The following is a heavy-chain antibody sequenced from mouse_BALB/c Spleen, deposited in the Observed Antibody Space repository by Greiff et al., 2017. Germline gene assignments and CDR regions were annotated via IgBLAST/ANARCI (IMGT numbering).Heavy chain of an antibody. J-gene: IGHJ2*01. CDR1: GYTFTSYY. CDR2: INPSNGGT. D-gene: IGHD2-10*01. V-gene: IGHV1S81*02. CDR3: TRTYYGVYYFDY. Sequence: QVQLQQSGAELVKPGASVKLSCKASGYTFTSYYMYWVKQRPGQGLEWIGEINPSNGGTNFNEKFKSKATLTVDKSSSTAYMQLSSLTSEDSAVYYCTRTYYGVYYFDYWGQGTTLTVSS.